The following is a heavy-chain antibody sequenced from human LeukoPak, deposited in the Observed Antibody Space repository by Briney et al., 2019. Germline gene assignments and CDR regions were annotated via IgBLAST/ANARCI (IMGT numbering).Heavy chain of an antibody. CDR3: AKDFRTRYCSSTSCYGP. J-gene: IGHJ5*02. D-gene: IGHD2-2*01. CDR2: INWNGGST. Sequence: PGGSLRLSCAASGFTFDDYGMSWVRQAPGKGLEWVSGINWNGGSTGYADSVKGRFTISRDNAKNSLYLQMNSLRAEDTALYYCAKDFRTRYCSSTSCYGPWGQGTLVTVSS. CDR1: GFTFDDYG. V-gene: IGHV3-20*04.